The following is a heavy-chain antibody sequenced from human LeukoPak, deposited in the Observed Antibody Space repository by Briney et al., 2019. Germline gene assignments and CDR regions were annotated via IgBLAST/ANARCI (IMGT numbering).Heavy chain of an antibody. CDR3: ARAFNSGYDKYYFDY. CDR2: ISYSGST. D-gene: IGHD5-12*01. V-gene: IGHV4-59*12. Sequence: SETLSLTCTVSGGSIGTYYWSWIRQPPGKGLEWIGYISYSGSTYYNPSLKSRVTISVDRSKNQFSLKLSSVTAADTAVYYCARAFNSGYDKYYFDYWGQGTLVTVSS. J-gene: IGHJ4*02. CDR1: GGSIGTYY.